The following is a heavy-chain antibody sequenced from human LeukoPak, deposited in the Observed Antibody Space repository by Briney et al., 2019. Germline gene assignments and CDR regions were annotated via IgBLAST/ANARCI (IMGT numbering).Heavy chain of an antibody. CDR1: GGSISSGDYY. J-gene: IGHJ5*02. Sequence: PSETLSLTCTVSGGSISSGDYYWSWIRQHPGKGLEWIGYIFYSGSTYYNPSLKSRITVSVDTSKNQFSLKLSSVTAADTAVYYCAREDLEGWFDPWSQGTLVTVSS. CDR3: AREDLEGWFDP. V-gene: IGHV4-31*03. CDR2: IFYSGST.